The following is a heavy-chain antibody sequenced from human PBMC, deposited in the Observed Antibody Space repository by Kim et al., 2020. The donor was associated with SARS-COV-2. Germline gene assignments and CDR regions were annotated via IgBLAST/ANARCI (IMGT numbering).Heavy chain of an antibody. CDR3: ALKVDYYYGSGSRVDV. CDR1: GGSFSGYY. D-gene: IGHD3-10*01. J-gene: IGHJ6*02. CDR2: INHSGST. V-gene: IGHV4-34*01. Sequence: SETLSLTCAVYGGSFSGYYWSWIRQPPGKGLEWIGEINHSGSTNYNPSLKSRVTISVDTSKNQFSLKLSSVTAADTAVYYCALKVDYYYGSGSRVDVWGQGTTVTVSS.